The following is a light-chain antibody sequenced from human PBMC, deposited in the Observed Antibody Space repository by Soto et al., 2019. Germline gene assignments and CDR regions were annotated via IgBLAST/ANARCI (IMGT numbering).Light chain of an antibody. Sequence: DIVMTQSPAILSVSLGERATLSCLASQSISDNLAWYRQRSAQAPRLLIYGASTRATGVPARFSGSGSGTEVTLTISSVQSDDFAIFYCQQYKSWPPLTFGGGTKVE. CDR2: GAS. J-gene: IGKJ4*01. CDR1: QSISDN. CDR3: QQYKSWPPLT. V-gene: IGKV3-15*01.